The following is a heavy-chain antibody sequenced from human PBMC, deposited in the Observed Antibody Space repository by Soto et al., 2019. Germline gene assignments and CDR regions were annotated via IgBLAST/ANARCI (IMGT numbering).Heavy chain of an antibody. CDR1: GLSLSTSGVG. CDR3: ARMIARPGRSEFAY. D-gene: IGHD3-10*01. Sequence: QITLKASGPPLVKPTQTLTLTCTFSGLSLSTSGVGVGWIRQPPGKALEWLAVLYWNDDKRYSPSLKIRLTITMDTSENRVVLTMTNMGPVDTATYYCARMIARPGRSEFAYWGQGALVTVSS. J-gene: IGHJ4*02. V-gene: IGHV2-5*01. CDR2: LYWNDDK.